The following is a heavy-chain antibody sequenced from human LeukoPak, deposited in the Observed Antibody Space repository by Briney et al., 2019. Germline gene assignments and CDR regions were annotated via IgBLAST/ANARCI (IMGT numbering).Heavy chain of an antibody. Sequence: GSLSLSCAASGFTFSSTSMSWVRQAPGKGLEWVAVTVGGGDGTYYADSVKGRFTISRDNSKNTLYLQMNSLRAEDTAVYYCAKDVTYSYDSSVYSYFQHWGQGTLVTVSS. CDR3: AKDVTYSYDSSVYSYFQH. D-gene: IGHD3-22*01. J-gene: IGHJ1*01. CDR2: TVGGGDGT. CDR1: GFTFSSTS. V-gene: IGHV3-23*01.